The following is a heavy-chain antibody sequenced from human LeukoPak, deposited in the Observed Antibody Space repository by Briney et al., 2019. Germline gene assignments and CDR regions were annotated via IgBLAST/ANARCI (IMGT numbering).Heavy chain of an antibody. CDR1: GFTFSTYA. J-gene: IGHJ6*02. V-gene: IGHV3-23*01. CDR3: AKRSGAGRCMDV. D-gene: IGHD3-10*01. CDR2: ITGDGDTT. Sequence: GGSLRLSCAASGFTFSTYAISWVRQAPGKGLEWVSAITGDGDTTYYADSVKGRFTISRDNSKNTPYLQMNTLRAEDTAVYYCAKRSGAGRCMDVWGQGTTVTVSS.